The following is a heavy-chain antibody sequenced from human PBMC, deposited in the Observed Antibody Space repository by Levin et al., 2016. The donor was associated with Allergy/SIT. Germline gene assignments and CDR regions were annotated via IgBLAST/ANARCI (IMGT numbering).Heavy chain of an antibody. CDR3: AREVGRITMVWGVPRNNWFDP. D-gene: IGHD3-10*01. CDR2: IYPGDSDT. Sequence: VRQMPGKGLEWMGIIYPGDSDTRYSPSFQGQVTISADKSISTAYLQWSSLKASDTAMYYCAREVGRITMVWGVPRNNWFDPWGQGTLVTVSS. J-gene: IGHJ5*02. V-gene: IGHV5-51*01.